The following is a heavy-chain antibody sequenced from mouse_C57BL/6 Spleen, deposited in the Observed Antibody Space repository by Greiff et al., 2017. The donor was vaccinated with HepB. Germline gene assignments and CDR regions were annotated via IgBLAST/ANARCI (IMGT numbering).Heavy chain of an antibody. D-gene: IGHD2-2*01. Sequence: EVMLVESGGGLVKPGGSLKLSCAASGFTFSDYGMHWVRQAPEKGLEWVAYISSGSSTIYYADTVKGRFTISRDNAKNTLFLQMTSLRSEDTAMYYCARPSGYDEAWFAYWGQGTLVTVSA. J-gene: IGHJ3*01. CDR1: GFTFSDYG. CDR2: ISSGSSTI. CDR3: ARPSGYDEAWFAY. V-gene: IGHV5-17*01.